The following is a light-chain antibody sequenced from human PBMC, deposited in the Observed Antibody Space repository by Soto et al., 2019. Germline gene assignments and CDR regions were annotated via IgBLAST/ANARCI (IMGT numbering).Light chain of an antibody. CDR1: SSNIGSTT. J-gene: IGLJ3*02. CDR2: SNN. V-gene: IGLV1-44*01. Sequence: QSVLTQPPSASGTPGQRVTISCFGSSSNIGSTTVSWYQQLPGTAPKLLIYSNNQRPSGVPDRFSGSKSDTSASLVISGLQSEDEADYYCAAWDDSLNGWVFGGGTKLTVL. CDR3: AAWDDSLNGWV.